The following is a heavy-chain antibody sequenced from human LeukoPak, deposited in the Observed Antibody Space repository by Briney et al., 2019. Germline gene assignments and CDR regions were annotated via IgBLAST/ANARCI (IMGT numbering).Heavy chain of an antibody. CDR2: IYPTESET. D-gene: IGHD2-8*02. Sequence: GESLKISCKGSGYSFSSYRIGWVRQMPGKGLEWMGAIYPTESETRYSPSFEGQVTISADRSINTAYLQWSSLKASDAAIYYCARRDGTGHWAFDYWGQGTLVTVSS. J-gene: IGHJ4*02. V-gene: IGHV5-51*03. CDR1: GYSFSSYR. CDR3: ARRDGTGHWAFDY.